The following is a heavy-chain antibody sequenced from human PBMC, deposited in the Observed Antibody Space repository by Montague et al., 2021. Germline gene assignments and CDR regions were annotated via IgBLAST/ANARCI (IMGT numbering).Heavy chain of an antibody. J-gene: IGHJ6*03. CDR3: ARERDRYYYMDI. Sequence: SETLSLTCTVSRSLINSDYYWGWIRQPPGKGLEWMGSVSHGGRTYYNPSLKSRVTISADTSNNHFSPKLSSVTAADTAMYYCARERDRYYYMDIWGKGNRITVSS. CDR1: RSLINSDYY. CDR2: VSHGGRT. V-gene: IGHV4-38-2*02.